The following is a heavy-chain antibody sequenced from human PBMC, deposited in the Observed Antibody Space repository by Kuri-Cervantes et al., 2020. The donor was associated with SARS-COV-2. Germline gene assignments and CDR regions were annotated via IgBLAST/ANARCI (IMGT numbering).Heavy chain of an antibody. CDR2: INPNSGGT. D-gene: IGHD3-16*01. CDR3: ATEGGLDY. CDR1: GYTFTGYY. J-gene: IGHJ4*02. V-gene: IGHV1-2*02. Sequence: ASVKVSCKASGYTFTGYYMHWVRQAPGQGLEWMGWINPNSGGTNYAQKFQGRVTMTEDTSTDTAYMELSSLRSEDTAVYYCATEGGLDYWGQGTLVTVSS.